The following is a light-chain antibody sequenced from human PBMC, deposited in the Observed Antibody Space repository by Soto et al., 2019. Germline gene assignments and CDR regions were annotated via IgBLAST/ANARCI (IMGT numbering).Light chain of an antibody. CDR1: SSNIGAGYD. CDR3: QSYDSSLSGRSNWV. CDR2: GNS. Sequence: QSVLTQPPSVSGAPGQRVTISCTGSSSNIGAGYDVHWYQQLPGTAPKLLIYGNSNRPSGVPDRFSGSKSGTSASLAITGLQAEDEADYYCQSYDSSLSGRSNWVFGGGTKLTVL. V-gene: IGLV1-40*01. J-gene: IGLJ3*02.